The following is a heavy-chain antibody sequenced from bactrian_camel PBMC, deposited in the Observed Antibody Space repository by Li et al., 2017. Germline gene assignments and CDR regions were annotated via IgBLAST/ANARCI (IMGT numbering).Heavy chain of an antibody. CDR3: AAAPGTNYAQARALSPDTYIH. D-gene: IGHD1*01. J-gene: IGHJ4*01. CDR1: GDTFLNSC. CDR2: TYTGDGRT. V-gene: IGHV3S54*01. Sequence: VQAGGALTLSCIGSGDTFLNSCMGWFRQAPGKKREAVAITYTGDGRTWYVDSVKGRFTISKDNAKKTVHLRMDSLVPEDTAVYYCAAAPGTNYAQARALSPDTYIHWGQGTQVTVS.